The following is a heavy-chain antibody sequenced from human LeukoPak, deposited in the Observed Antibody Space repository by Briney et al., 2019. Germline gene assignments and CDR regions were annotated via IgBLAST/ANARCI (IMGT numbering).Heavy chain of an antibody. CDR1: GYTFTGYY. CDR3: ARGYCSAGSCYEFDP. Sequence: ASVKVSCKASGYTFTGYYMHWVRQAPGQGLEWMGRINPNSGGTNYAQKFQGRVTMTRDTSISTAYMELSRLRSDDTAVYYCARGYCSAGSCYEFDPWGQGTLVTVSS. D-gene: IGHD2-15*01. V-gene: IGHV1-2*06. CDR2: INPNSGGT. J-gene: IGHJ5*02.